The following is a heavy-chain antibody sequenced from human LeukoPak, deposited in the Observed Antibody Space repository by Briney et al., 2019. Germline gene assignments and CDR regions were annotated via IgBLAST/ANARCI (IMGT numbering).Heavy chain of an antibody. CDR2: ISSSSSSYI. J-gene: IGHJ3*02. D-gene: IGHD6-13*01. Sequence: PGGSLRLSCAASGFTFSSYSMNWVRQAPGKGLEWVSSISSSSSSYIYYADSVKGRFTISRDNAKNSLYLQMNSLRAEDTAVYYCARPLPLIAAAEVNAFDIWGQGTMVTVSS. V-gene: IGHV3-21*01. CDR3: ARPLPLIAAAEVNAFDI. CDR1: GFTFSSYS.